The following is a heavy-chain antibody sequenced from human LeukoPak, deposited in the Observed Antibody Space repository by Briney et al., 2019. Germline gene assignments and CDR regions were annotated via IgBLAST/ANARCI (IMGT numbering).Heavy chain of an antibody. V-gene: IGHV3-7*01. Sequence: GGSLRLSCAASGFTFSSYWMSWVRQAPGKGLEWVANIKQDGSEKYYVDSVKGRFTISRDNAKNSLYLQMNSLRAEDTAVYYCARVYFQYYYDSSGQNDYWGQGILVTVSS. D-gene: IGHD3-22*01. CDR3: ARVYFQYYYDSSGQNDY. CDR1: GFTFSSYW. CDR2: IKQDGSEK. J-gene: IGHJ4*02.